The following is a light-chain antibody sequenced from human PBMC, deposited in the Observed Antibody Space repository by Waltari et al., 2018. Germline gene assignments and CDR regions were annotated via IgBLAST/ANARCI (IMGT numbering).Light chain of an antibody. V-gene: IGLV3-25*01. Sequence: VLIQHASLSVSPGQTASLINPGDTLLNLFLLCYQQKAGQAPVLVMYKDTERPSGIPERFSGSTSGTIVTLIISGVQAEDEADYYCQSADSSNTHVFFGGGTKLTVL. J-gene: IGLJ2*01. CDR2: KDT. CDR3: QSADSSNTHVF. CDR1: TLLNLF.